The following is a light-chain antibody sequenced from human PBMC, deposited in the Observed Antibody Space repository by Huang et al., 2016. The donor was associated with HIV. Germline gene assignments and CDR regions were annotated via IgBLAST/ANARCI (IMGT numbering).Light chain of an antibody. CDR3: HQSKSLLYT. CDR1: QSIGSI. J-gene: IGKJ2*01. Sequence: EIVLTQSPDFQSVTPKEKVTIPCRASQSIGSILHWYQQKPDQTPKLRIKDASQSNSGGPSRVSGSGSGTDFTLTINSLEAEDGATYYCHQSKSLLYTFGQGTKLEIK. V-gene: IGKV6-21*02. CDR2: DAS.